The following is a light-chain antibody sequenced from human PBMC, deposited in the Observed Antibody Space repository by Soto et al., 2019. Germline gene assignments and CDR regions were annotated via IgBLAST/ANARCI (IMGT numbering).Light chain of an antibody. CDR2: EVT. CDR3: SSYTSSSTLV. V-gene: IGLV2-11*01. J-gene: IGLJ1*01. CDR1: SSDVGAYEY. Sequence: SALTQPRSVSGSPGQSVTISCTGTSSDVGAYEYVSWYQQHPSKAPKLILYEVTKRPSGVPDRFSGSKSGNTASLTISGLQAEDEADYYCSSYTSSSTLVFGSGTKVTVL.